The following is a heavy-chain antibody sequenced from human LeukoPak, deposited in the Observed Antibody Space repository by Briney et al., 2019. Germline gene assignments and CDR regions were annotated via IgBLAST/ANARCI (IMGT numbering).Heavy chain of an antibody. CDR2: IYYSGST. J-gene: IGHJ4*01. V-gene: IGHV4-59*08. Sequence: SETLSFTCTVSGGSISSYYWSWIRQPPGKGLEWIGYIYYSGSTNYNPSLKSRVTISVDTSKNQFSLKLSSVTAADTAVYYCARHMGLGYTYFYPYFDYWGQGTLVTVSS. D-gene: IGHD1-1*01. CDR1: GGSISSYY. CDR3: ARHMGLGYTYFYPYFDY.